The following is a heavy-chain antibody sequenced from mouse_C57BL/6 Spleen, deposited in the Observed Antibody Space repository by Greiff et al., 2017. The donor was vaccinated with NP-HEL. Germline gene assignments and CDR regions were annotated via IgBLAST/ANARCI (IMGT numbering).Heavy chain of an antibody. V-gene: IGHV2-2*01. CDR3: AKTIYDGYPGYFDV. CDR2: IWSGGST. CDR1: GFSLTSYG. D-gene: IGHD2-3*01. J-gene: IGHJ1*03. Sequence: VQLQQSGPGLVQPSQSLSITCTVSGFSLTSYGVHWVRQSPGKGLEWLGVIWSGGSTDYNAAFISRLSISKDNSKSQVFFKMNSLQADDTAIYYCAKTIYDGYPGYFDVWGTGTTVTVSS.